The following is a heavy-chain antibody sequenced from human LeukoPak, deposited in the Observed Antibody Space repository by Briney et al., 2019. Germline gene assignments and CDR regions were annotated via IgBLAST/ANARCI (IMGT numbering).Heavy chain of an antibody. J-gene: IGHJ4*02. Sequence: GGSLRLSCAASGFTFSSYSMNWVRQAPGKGLEWVSSISSSSSYIYYADSVKGRFTISRDNAKNSLYLQMNSLRAEDTAVYYCAIPEGPNWGYIFDYWGQGTLVTVSS. V-gene: IGHV3-21*04. CDR1: GFTFSSYS. CDR2: ISSSSSYI. D-gene: IGHD7-27*01. CDR3: AIPEGPNWGYIFDY.